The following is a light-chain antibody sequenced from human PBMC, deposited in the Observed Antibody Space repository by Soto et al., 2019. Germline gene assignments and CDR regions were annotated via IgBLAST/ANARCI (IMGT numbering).Light chain of an antibody. CDR2: EVS. Sequence: QSALTQPPSASGSPGQSVTISCTGTSSDIGGYNYVSWYQQHPGKAPKLMIYEVSQRPSGVPDRFSGSKSDNTASLTVSGLQADDEADYYCSSYADSNNYVFGTGTKLTVL. V-gene: IGLV2-8*01. CDR1: SSDIGGYNY. CDR3: SSYADSNNYV. J-gene: IGLJ1*01.